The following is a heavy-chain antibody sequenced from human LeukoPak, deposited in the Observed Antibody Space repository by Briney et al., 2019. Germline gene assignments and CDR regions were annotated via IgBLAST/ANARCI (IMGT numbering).Heavy chain of an antibody. CDR3: ARPYPELRYFDSGSLGAFDI. Sequence: GESLKISCKGSGYSFTSYWIGWVRQMPGKGLEWIGITYPGDSDTRYSPSFQGQVTISADKSISTAYLQWSSLKASDTAMYYCARPYPELRYFDSGSLGAFDIWGQGTMVTVSS. CDR2: TYPGDSDT. CDR1: GYSFTSYW. V-gene: IGHV5-51*01. J-gene: IGHJ3*02. D-gene: IGHD3-9*01.